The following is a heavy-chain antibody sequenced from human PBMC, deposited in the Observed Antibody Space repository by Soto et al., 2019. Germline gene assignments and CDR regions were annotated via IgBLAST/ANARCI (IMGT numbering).Heavy chain of an antibody. Sequence: PEGSLRLSCAASGFTFRTYAMSWVRQAPGEGLEWVAGLFGSGGGISYADSVKGRFTISRDNSKNMLYLQMNSLRAEDTAVYYCAKDRHPDCRWPFDYSGRGTLDIVSS. V-gene: IGHV3-23*01. D-gene: IGHD2-15*01. J-gene: IGHJ4*02. CDR3: AKDRHPDCRWPFDY. CDR1: GFTFRTYA. CDR2: LFGSGGGI.